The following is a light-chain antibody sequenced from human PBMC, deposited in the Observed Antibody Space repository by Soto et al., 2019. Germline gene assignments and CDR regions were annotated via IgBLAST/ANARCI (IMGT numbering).Light chain of an antibody. J-gene: IGKJ5*01. CDR3: QQYNNWPPIT. Sequence: EIVMTQSPATLSMSPGERATLSCRTSQSVNNNYLAWYQQKPGQAPRLLIYGASSRATGIPDRFSGSGSGTDFTLSISRLEPEDFAVYYCQQYNNWPPITFGQGTRLEIK. CDR1: QSVNNNY. CDR2: GAS. V-gene: IGKV3-20*01.